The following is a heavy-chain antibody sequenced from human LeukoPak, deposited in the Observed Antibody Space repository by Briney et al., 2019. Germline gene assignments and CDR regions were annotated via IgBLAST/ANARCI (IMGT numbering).Heavy chain of an antibody. CDR2: MNPNSGNT. CDR3: ARGDVLLDAFDI. Sequence: ASVKVSCKASGYTFTSYYMHWVRQATGQGLEWMGWMNPNSGNTGYAQKFQGRVTMTRNTSISTAYMELSSLRSEDTAVYYCARGDVLLDAFDIWGQGTMVTVSP. CDR1: GYTFTSYY. D-gene: IGHD3-10*01. J-gene: IGHJ3*02. V-gene: IGHV1-8*02.